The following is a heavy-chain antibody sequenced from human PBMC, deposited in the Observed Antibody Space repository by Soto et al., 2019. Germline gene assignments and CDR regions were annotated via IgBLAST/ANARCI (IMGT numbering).Heavy chain of an antibody. J-gene: IGHJ6*02. Sequence: ASVKVSCKASGYTFTSYGISWVRQAPGQGLEWMGWISAYNGNTNYAQKLQGRVTMTTDTSTSTAYMELRSLRSDDTAVYYCARDQWCSSNSCYSYYGMDVWGQGTTVTVSS. CDR2: ISAYNGNT. D-gene: IGHD2-2*02. CDR3: ARDQWCSSNSCYSYYGMDV. CDR1: GYTFTSYG. V-gene: IGHV1-18*04.